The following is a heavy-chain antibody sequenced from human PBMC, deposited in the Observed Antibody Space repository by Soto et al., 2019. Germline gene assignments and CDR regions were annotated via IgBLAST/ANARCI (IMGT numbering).Heavy chain of an antibody. Sequence: PSETLFLTCTVSGGSISSCGYYWSWIRQHPGKGLEWIGYIYYSGSTYYNPSLKSRVTISVDTSKNQFSLKLSSVTAADTAVYYCARVISYGYFDYWGQGTLVTVS. V-gene: IGHV4-31*03. D-gene: IGHD1-26*01. CDR2: IYYSGST. CDR3: ARVISYGYFDY. J-gene: IGHJ4*02. CDR1: GGSISSCGYY.